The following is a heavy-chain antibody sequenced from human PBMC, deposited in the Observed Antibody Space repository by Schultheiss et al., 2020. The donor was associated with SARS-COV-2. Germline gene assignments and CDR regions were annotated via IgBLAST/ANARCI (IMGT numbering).Heavy chain of an antibody. V-gene: IGHV3-7*01. CDR1: GFTFSSYW. CDR2: IKQDGSEK. Sequence: GGSLRLSCAASGFTFSSYWMSWVRQAPGKGLEWVANIKQDGSEKYYVDSVKGRFTISRDNSKNTLYLQMNSLRAEDTAVYYCARARTPISLFGYWGQGTLVTVSS. D-gene: IGHD4-23*01. CDR3: ARARTPISLFGY. J-gene: IGHJ4*02.